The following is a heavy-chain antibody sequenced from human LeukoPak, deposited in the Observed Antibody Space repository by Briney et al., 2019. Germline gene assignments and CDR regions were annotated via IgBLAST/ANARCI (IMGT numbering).Heavy chain of an antibody. CDR3: ARVLLRYYYGMDV. J-gene: IGHJ6*02. V-gene: IGHV3-11*01. CDR2: ISSSGSTI. CDR1: GFTFSGYY. Sequence: GGSLRLSCAASGFTFSGYYMSWIRQAPGKGLEWVSYISSSGSTIYYADSVKGRFTISRDNAKNSLYLQMNSLRAEDTAVYYCARVLLRYYYGMDVWGQGTTVTVSS.